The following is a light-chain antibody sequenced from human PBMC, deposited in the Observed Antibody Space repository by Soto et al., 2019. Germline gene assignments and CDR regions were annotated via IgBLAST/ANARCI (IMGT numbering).Light chain of an antibody. V-gene: IGLV2-14*01. CDR1: SSDVGGYNY. Sequence: QSALTQPASVSGSPGQSITISCTGTSSDVGGYNYVSWYQRHPGKAPKLMIYDVTNRPSGVSNRFSGSKSGNTASLTISGLQAEDEADYYCSSYTSSSTPLVFGGGTKVTVL. J-gene: IGLJ3*02. CDR2: DVT. CDR3: SSYTSSSTPLV.